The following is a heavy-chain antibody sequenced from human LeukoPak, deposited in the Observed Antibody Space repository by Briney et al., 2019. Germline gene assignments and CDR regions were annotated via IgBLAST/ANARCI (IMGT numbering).Heavy chain of an antibody. Sequence: GGSLRLSCAASGFTFSSYSMNWVRQAPGKGLEWVSYISSSSTIYYADSVKGRFTISRDNAKNSLYLQMNSLRAEDTAVYYCAKDLHYGSADYWGQGTLVTVSS. V-gene: IGHV3-48*01. CDR1: GFTFSSYS. J-gene: IGHJ4*02. CDR2: ISSSSTI. D-gene: IGHD3-10*01. CDR3: AKDLHYGSADY.